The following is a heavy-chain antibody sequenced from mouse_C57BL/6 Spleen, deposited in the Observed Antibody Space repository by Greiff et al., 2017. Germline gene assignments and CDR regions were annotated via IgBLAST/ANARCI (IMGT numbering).Heavy chain of an antibody. CDR2: ISYSGST. Sequence: DVMLVESGPGMVKPSQSLSLTCTVTGYSITSGYDWHWIRHFPGNKLEWMGYISYSGSTNYNPSLKSRISITHDTSKNHFFLKLNSVTTEDTATYYCARAGYDYDEDWFAYWGQGTLVTVSA. CDR1: GYSITSGYD. D-gene: IGHD2-4*01. V-gene: IGHV3-1*01. CDR3: ARAGYDYDEDWFAY. J-gene: IGHJ3*01.